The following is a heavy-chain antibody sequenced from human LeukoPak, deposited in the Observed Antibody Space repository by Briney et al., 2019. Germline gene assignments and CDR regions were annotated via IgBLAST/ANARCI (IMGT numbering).Heavy chain of an antibody. CDR1: GGSISSYY. D-gene: IGHD3-22*01. V-gene: IGHV4-59*08. CDR2: IYYSGST. Sequence: PSETLSLTCTVSGGSISSYYWSWIRQPPGKGLEWIGYIYYSGSTNYSPSLKSRVTISVDTSKNQFSLKLSSVTAADTAVYYCARSPNYYDSSGYYYQSMLGFDIWGQGTMVTVSS. J-gene: IGHJ3*02. CDR3: ARSPNYYDSSGYYYQSMLGFDI.